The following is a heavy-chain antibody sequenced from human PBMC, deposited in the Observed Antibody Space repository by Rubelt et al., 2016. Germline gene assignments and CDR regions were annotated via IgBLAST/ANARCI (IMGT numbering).Heavy chain of an antibody. D-gene: IGHD1-26*01. CDR2: IYPSDSDT. Sequence: VRSGAEVKKPGESLKISCKGSGYSFTNYCIGWVRQTPGKGLEWMGVIYPSDSDTRYSPSFQGQVTISADKSLNTAYLQWNSLKASDTAIYYCARQEGATDRLDSWGQGTLVTVSS. CDR3: ARQEGATDRLDS. CDR1: GYSFTNYC. V-gene: IGHV5-51*01. J-gene: IGHJ4*02.